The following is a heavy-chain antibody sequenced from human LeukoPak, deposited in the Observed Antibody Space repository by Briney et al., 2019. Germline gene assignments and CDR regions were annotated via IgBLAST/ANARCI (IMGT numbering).Heavy chain of an antibody. J-gene: IGHJ4*02. CDR2: INHSGST. CDR1: GGSFSGYY. Sequence: SETLSLTCAVYGGSFSGYYWSWIRQPPGKGLEWIGEINHSGSTNYNPSLKSRVTISVDTSKNQFSLKLSSVTAADTAVYYCARGRSVLRYFDWLPRAYYFDYWGQGTQVTVSS. CDR3: ARGRSVLRYFDWLPRAYYFDY. V-gene: IGHV4-34*01. D-gene: IGHD3-9*01.